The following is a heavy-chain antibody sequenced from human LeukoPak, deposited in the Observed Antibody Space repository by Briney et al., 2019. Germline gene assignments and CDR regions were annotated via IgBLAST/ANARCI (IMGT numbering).Heavy chain of an antibody. D-gene: IGHD2-2*03. Sequence: GGSLRLSCAASGFTFSSYWMSWVRQTPGKGLEWVANIKQDGSEKYYVDSVKGRFTISRDNAKNSLYLQMTSLRAKDTAVYYCARGGLVGYCSGTSCYSWFDPWGQGTLVTVSS. V-gene: IGHV3-7*04. J-gene: IGHJ5*02. CDR3: ARGGLVGYCSGTSCYSWFDP. CDR1: GFTFSSYW. CDR2: IKQDGSEK.